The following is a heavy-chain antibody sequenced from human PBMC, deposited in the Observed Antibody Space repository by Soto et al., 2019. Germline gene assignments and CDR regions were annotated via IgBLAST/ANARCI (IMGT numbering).Heavy chain of an antibody. CDR1: GYTFIGYY. D-gene: IGHD6-6*01. J-gene: IGHJ5*02. V-gene: IGHV1-2*02. CDR3: ARDFDLEYTTSSFWFGP. Sequence: EASVKVSCKASGYTFIGYYMHWVRQAPGQGLEWMGWINPNSGATNYAQKFQGRVTMTGDTSSSTVYMELSRLRSDDTAVYYCARDFDLEYTTSSFWFGPWGQGTLVTVPS. CDR2: INPNSGAT.